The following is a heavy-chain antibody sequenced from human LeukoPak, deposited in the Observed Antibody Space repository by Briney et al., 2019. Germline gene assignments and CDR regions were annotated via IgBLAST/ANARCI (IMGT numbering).Heavy chain of an antibody. CDR1: GFTFSSYW. V-gene: IGHV3-7*01. J-gene: IGHJ4*02. CDR2: MKQDGSEK. CDR3: ARVAPPYDILTGYSALFDY. Sequence: PGGSLRLSCAASGFTFSSYWMSWVRQAPGKGLEWVANMKQDGSEKYYVDSVKGRFTISRDNAKNSLYLQMNSLRAEDTAVYYCARVAPPYDILTGYSALFDYWGQGTLVTVSS. D-gene: IGHD3-9*01.